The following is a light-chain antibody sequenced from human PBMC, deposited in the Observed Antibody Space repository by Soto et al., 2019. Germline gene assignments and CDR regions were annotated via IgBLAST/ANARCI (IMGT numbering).Light chain of an antibody. V-gene: IGKV1-39*01. Sequence: DIQMTQSPSSLSASVGDRVTITCRASQSINTYINWYQQKPGKVPKLLIYCVFSLESGVASRFSGRGTGTDFTITISSLQPEDFAVYYSQQSYSTPPTFGQGTKVEIK. CDR2: CVF. CDR3: QQSYSTPPT. CDR1: QSINTY. J-gene: IGKJ2*01.